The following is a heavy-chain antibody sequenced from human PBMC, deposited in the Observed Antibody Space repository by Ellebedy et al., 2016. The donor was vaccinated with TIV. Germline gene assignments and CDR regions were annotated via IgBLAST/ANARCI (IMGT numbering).Heavy chain of an antibody. V-gene: IGHV1-2*02. CDR2: INPNSGGT. CDR3: ARAEEWELLFDY. CDR1: GYTFTGYY. Sequence: ASVKVSXKASGYTFTGYYMHWVRQAPGQGLEWMGWINPNSGGTNYAQKFQGRVTMTRDTSISTAYMELSRLRSDDTAVYYCARAEEWELLFDYWGQGTLVTVSS. D-gene: IGHD1-26*01. J-gene: IGHJ4*02.